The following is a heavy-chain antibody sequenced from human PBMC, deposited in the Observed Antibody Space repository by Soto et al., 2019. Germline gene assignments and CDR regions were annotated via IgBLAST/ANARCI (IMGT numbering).Heavy chain of an antibody. CDR3: ARLPTSSSYYDVLTGYSVDY. D-gene: IGHD3-9*01. Sequence: SETLPLTCTVSGSPISIRTHYWGCIPQPPGKGLEWIATIGYDGSTNYNPHLKRRVTISVDTSKSRFSLKLSSVTACDAAVYYCARLPTSSSYYDVLTGYSVDYWGQGTLVTVSS. V-gene: IGHV4-39*01. CDR1: GSPISIRTHY. CDR2: IGYDGST. J-gene: IGHJ4*02.